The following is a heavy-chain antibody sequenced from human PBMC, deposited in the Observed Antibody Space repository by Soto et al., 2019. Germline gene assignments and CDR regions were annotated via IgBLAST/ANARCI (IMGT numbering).Heavy chain of an antibody. Sequence: QVQLVESGGGVVQPGRSLRLSCAASGFTFSSYGMHWVRQAPGKGLEWVAVIWYDGSNKYYADSVKGRFTISRDNSKNTLYLQMNSLSAEDTAVYYCARERIAAAGWFDPWGQGTLVTVSS. CDR3: ARERIAAAGWFDP. CDR2: IWYDGSNK. D-gene: IGHD6-13*01. V-gene: IGHV3-33*01. CDR1: GFTFSSYG. J-gene: IGHJ5*02.